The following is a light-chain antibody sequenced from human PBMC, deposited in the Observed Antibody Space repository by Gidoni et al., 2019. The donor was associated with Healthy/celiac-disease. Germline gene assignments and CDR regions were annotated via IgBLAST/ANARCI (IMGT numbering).Light chain of an antibody. CDR3: QVWDSSTVV. J-gene: IGLJ2*01. Sequence: SYELTQPLSVSVALGQTARITCGGNNIGSKNVHWYQQKPGQAPVLVIYRDSNRPSGIPEPFSGSNSGNTATLTIRRAQAGDEADYYCQVWDSSTVVFGGGTKLTVL. CDR2: RDS. V-gene: IGLV3-9*01. CDR1: NIGSKN.